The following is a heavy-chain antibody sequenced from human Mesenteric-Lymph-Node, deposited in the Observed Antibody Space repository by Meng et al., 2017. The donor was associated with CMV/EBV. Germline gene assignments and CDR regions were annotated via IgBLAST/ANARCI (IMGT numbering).Heavy chain of an antibody. CDR1: GFTFSSYT. Sequence: GASLKISCVDSGFTFSSYTMNWVRQAPGKGLEWVSSITSSSNYIDYADSVKGRFTISRDNAKNSLYLQMNSLRAEDSAVYYCARAACTSCYTDYWGQGTLVTVSS. J-gene: IGHJ4*02. CDR2: ITSSSNYI. CDR3: ARAACTSCYTDY. D-gene: IGHD2-2*02. V-gene: IGHV3-21*01.